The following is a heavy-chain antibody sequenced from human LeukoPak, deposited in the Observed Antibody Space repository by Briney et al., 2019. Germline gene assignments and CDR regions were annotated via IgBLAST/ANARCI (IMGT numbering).Heavy chain of an antibody. CDR3: ARGSTYSSSNYFDY. D-gene: IGHD6-6*01. J-gene: IGHJ4*02. V-gene: IGHV4-34*01. CDR2: INHSGST. CDR1: GGSFSGYY. Sequence: SETLSLTCAVYGGSFSGYYWSWIRQPPGKGLEWIGEINHSGSTNYNPSLKSRVTISVDTSKNQFSLKLSSVTAADTAVYYCARGSTYSSSNYFDYWGQGTLVTVSS.